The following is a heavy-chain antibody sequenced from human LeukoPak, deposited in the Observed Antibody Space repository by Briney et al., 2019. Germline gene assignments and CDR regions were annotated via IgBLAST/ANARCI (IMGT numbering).Heavy chain of an antibody. D-gene: IGHD2-15*01. CDR2: ISYDGSNK. CDR3: AKDNGVVVAADYFDY. CDR1: GFTFSSYG. Sequence: GGSLRLSCAASGFTFSSYGVRWVRQAPGKGLEWVAVISYDGSNKYYADSVKGRFTISRDNSKNTLYLQMNSLRAEDTAVYYCAKDNGVVVAADYFDYWGQGTMVTVSS. J-gene: IGHJ4*02. V-gene: IGHV3-30*18.